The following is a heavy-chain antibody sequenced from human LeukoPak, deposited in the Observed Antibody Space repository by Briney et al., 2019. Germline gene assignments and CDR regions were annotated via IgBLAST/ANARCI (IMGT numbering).Heavy chain of an antibody. CDR1: GDSISSGDYS. CDR3: ARELWFVNAPGSWLDP. J-gene: IGHJ5*02. Sequence: SETLSLTCTVSGDSISSGDYSWGWIRQPSGKGLEWIGYIFRTGNSYYNPSLRSRVTISVDRSRNQFSLRPTSVTAADTAVYYCARELWFVNAPGSWLDPWGPGTLVAVSS. CDR2: IFRTGNS. D-gene: IGHD3-10*01. V-gene: IGHV4-30-2*01.